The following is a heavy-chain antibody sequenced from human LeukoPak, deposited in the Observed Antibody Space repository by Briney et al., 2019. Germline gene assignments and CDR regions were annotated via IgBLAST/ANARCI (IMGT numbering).Heavy chain of an antibody. V-gene: IGHV3-11*03. J-gene: IGHJ4*02. CDR3: GRSRGAGPGAHFDV. CDR1: GFSFSDEY. Sequence: GGSLRLSCAASGFSFSDEYMSWIRQAPGQGLEWISYISASGSYTNYADSVKGRFTISRDNAKNSLYLQMNSLRAEDTAVYYCGRSRGAGPGAHFDVWGQGTLVTVTS. D-gene: IGHD6-19*01. CDR2: ISASGSYT.